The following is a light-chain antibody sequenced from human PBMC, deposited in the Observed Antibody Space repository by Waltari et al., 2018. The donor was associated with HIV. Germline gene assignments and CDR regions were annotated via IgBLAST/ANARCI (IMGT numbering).Light chain of an antibody. CDR1: QDITNY. Sequence: DTQMTQSPSSQSASVGDRVIIPCQVSQDITNYLNWYQHKPGKAPKLLIYEASNLQTGVPSRFSGSGYGTHFTLTIYSLQPEDFATYYCQHYANPFFAFGPGTTVDIK. J-gene: IGKJ3*01. V-gene: IGKV1-33*01. CDR2: EAS. CDR3: QHYANPFFA.